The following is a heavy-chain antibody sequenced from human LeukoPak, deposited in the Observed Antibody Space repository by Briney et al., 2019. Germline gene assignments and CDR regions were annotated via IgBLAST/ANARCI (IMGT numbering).Heavy chain of an antibody. D-gene: IGHD3-22*01. Sequence: SVKVSCKASGGTFSSYAISWVRQAPGQGLEWMGGIIPIFGTANYAQKFQGRVTITTDESTSTAYTELSSLRSEDTAVYYCARHGRDSKAYYYYYMDVWGKGTTVTVSS. V-gene: IGHV1-69*05. J-gene: IGHJ6*03. CDR1: GGTFSSYA. CDR3: ARHGRDSKAYYYYYMDV. CDR2: IIPIFGTA.